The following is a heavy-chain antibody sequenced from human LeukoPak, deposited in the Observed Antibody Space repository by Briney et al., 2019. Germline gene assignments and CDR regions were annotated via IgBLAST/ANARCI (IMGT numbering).Heavy chain of an antibody. CDR3: ARGGSYYDGSGYTLLYY. V-gene: IGHV3-53*01. CDR2: IYSGGST. D-gene: IGHD3-22*01. J-gene: IGHJ4*02. CDR1: GFTVGSNY. Sequence: GGSLRLSCAASGFTVGSNYMSWVRQAPGKGLEWVSVIYSGGSTYYADSVKGRFTISRDNAKNSLYLQMNSLRAEDTAVYYCARGGSYYDGSGYTLLYYWGQGTLVTVSS.